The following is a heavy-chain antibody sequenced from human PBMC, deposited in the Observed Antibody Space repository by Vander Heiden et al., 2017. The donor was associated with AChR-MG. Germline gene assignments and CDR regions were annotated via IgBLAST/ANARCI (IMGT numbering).Heavy chain of an antibody. CDR2: ITGGGDGT. J-gene: IGHJ3*01. V-gene: IGHV3-23*01. Sequence: EVQLLAFGGGLAQPGGSPRLSCAAPGFTSNTYAMAWVRQAPGKGLEWVAAITGGGDGTKYADSVKGRFTISRDNSRTTLYLQMNYLRAEDTAVYYCAKDPNGDYVGAFDFWGQGTVVTVSS. CDR3: AKDPNGDYVGAFDF. D-gene: IGHD2-8*01. CDR1: GFTSNTYA.